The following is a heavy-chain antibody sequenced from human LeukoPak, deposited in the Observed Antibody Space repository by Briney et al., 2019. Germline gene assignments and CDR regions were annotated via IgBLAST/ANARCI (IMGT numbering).Heavy chain of an antibody. CDR2: ISSTSSTI. CDR3: ARDWRGGWFGEFNYFDY. V-gene: IGHV3-48*02. Sequence: GGSLRLSCAASGFTFRNYGMSWVRQAPGKGLEWVSCISSTSSTIYYADSVKGRFTISRDNAKNSLYLQMNSLRDEDTAVYYCARDWRGGWFGEFNYFDYWGQGTLVTVSS. CDR1: GFTFRNYG. J-gene: IGHJ4*02. D-gene: IGHD3-10*01.